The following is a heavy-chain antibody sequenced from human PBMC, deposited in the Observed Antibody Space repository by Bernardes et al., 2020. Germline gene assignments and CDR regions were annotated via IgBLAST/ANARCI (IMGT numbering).Heavy chain of an antibody. CDR2: IDHSGST. CDR1: GSSISGYF. CDR3: ARETVLLRGDWYFDL. Sequence: SETLSLTCTVSGSSISGYFWSWIRQPPGKGLEWISYIDHSGSTRYNPSLKSRVTTSLDTSTNQFSLKLSSVTAADTAVYYCARETVLLRGDWYFDLWGRGTLVSVSS. J-gene: IGHJ2*01. D-gene: IGHD3-10*01. V-gene: IGHV4-59*01.